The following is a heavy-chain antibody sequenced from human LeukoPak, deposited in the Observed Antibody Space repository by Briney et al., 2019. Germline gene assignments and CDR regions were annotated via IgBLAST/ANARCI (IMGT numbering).Heavy chain of an antibody. D-gene: IGHD3-10*01. CDR2: ISWNRGSI. V-gene: IGHV3-9*01. Sequence: GGSLRLSCAASGFTFDDYAMHWVRQAPGKGLEWVSGISWNRGSIGYADSVKGRFTISRDNAKNSLYLQMNSLRADDTAVYYCARATYYYGSGSYPYLDYWGQGTLVTVSS. CDR1: GFTFDDYA. J-gene: IGHJ4*02. CDR3: ARATYYYGSGSYPYLDY.